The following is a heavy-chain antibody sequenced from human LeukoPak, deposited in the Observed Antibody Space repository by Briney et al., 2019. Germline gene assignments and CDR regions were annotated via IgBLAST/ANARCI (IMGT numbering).Heavy chain of an antibody. CDR3: ARGENLNYD. CDR1: GGSFSGYY. Sequence: SETLSLTCAVYGGSFSGYYWSWIRQPPGKGLEWIGEINHSGSTNYNPSLKSRVTISVDTSKNQFSLKLSSVTAADTAVYYCARGENLNYDWGQGTLVAVS. D-gene: IGHD1-7*01. CDR2: INHSGST. V-gene: IGHV4-34*01. J-gene: IGHJ4*02.